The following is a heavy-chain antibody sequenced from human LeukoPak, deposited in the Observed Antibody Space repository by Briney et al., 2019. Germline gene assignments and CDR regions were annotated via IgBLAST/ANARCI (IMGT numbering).Heavy chain of an antibody. CDR2: IIPILGIA. V-gene: IGHV1-69*04. CDR3: ARAETTVTTPFDY. Sequence: SVKVSCKAAGGTFSSYAISWVRRAPGQGLEWMGRIIPILGIANYAQKFQGRVTITADKSTSTAHMELSSLRSEDTAVYYCARAETTVTTPFDYWGQGTLVTVSS. CDR1: GGTFSSYA. D-gene: IGHD4-17*01. J-gene: IGHJ4*02.